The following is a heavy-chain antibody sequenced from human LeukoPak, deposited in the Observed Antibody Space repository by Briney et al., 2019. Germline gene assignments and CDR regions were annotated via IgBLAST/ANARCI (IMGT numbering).Heavy chain of an antibody. CDR1: GFTFSSYG. CDR2: IWYDGSNK. CDR3: ARHYGDYFDY. Sequence: GGSLRLSCAASGFTFSSYGMHWVRQAPGKGLEWVAVIWYDGSNKYYADSVKGRFTISRDSSKNTLYLQMNSLRAEDTAVHYCARHYGDYFDYWGQGTLVTVSS. D-gene: IGHD4-17*01. V-gene: IGHV3-33*01. J-gene: IGHJ4*02.